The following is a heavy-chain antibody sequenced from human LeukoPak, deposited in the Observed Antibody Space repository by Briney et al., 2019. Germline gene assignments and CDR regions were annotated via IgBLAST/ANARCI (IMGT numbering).Heavy chain of an antibody. V-gene: IGHV4-59*11. CDR1: GVSISSHY. D-gene: IGHD6-13*01. J-gene: IGHJ4*02. CDR2: IYYSGST. CDR3: AREGSSSSWDY. Sequence: SETLSLTCTVSGVSISSHYWSWLRQPPGKGLESIRYIYYSGSTKYDPSLKSRLTISVDTSKNQFSLKLSSVTAADTAVYYCAREGSSSSWDYWGQGTLVTVSS.